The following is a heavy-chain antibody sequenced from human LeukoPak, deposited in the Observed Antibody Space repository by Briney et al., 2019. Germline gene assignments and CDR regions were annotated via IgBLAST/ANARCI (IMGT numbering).Heavy chain of an antibody. CDR3: AKDRNCFCNLCDP. Sequence: PGGSLRLSCAASRFTFSSYTRSWVAQAPGKGLKGVSTIRGSGGSTYSADSGKGRFIISTANSKNTLFLQMNSPSAKATSVYYCAKDRNCFCNLCDPWGQGTRVTVS. J-gene: IGHJ5*02. V-gene: IGHV3-23*01. CDR1: RFTFSSYT. CDR2: IRGSGGST. D-gene: IGHD2/OR15-2a*01.